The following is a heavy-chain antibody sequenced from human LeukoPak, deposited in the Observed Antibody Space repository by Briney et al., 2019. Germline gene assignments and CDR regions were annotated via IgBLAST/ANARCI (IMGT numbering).Heavy chain of an antibody. V-gene: IGHV4-31*03. Sequence: SETLSLTCTASGGSISSGGYYWSWIRQHPGKGLEWIGYIYYSGSTYYNPSLKSRVTISVDTSKNQFSLKLSSVTAADTAVYYCARDFKITMVRGVISYYYGMDVWGQGTTVTVSS. J-gene: IGHJ6*02. D-gene: IGHD3-10*01. CDR2: IYYSGST. CDR3: ARDFKITMVRGVISYYYGMDV. CDR1: GGSISSGGYY.